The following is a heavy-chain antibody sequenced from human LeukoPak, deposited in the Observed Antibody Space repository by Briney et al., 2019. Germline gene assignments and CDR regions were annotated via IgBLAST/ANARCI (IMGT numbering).Heavy chain of an antibody. Sequence: GGSLRLSCAASGFTFNKYPMHWVRQAPGKGLEWVALISSDGRDNYYADSVKGRFTISRDNSKNTLYLQMNSERAEDTAVYYCAREGYCSGGSCWGYFDYWGQETLVTVSS. V-gene: IGHV3-30*04. CDR1: GFTFNKYP. CDR3: AREGYCSGGSCWGYFDY. D-gene: IGHD2-15*01. J-gene: IGHJ4*02. CDR2: ISSDGRDN.